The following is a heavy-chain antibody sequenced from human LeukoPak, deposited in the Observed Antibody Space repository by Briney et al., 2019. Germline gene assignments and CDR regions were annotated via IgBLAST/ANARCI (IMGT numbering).Heavy chain of an antibody. D-gene: IGHD3-22*01. J-gene: IGHJ4*02. CDR2: IYYSGYT. CDR1: GDSISGYY. CDR3: ARHYKDSSGYYYFDY. V-gene: IGHV4-59*08. Sequence: SETLSLTCTVSGDSISGYYWSWIRQPPEKGLEYIGYIYYSGYTDYNPSLKDRLTISVDTSKNQFSLELTSVTAADTAVYYCARHYKDSSGYYYFDYWGQGALVTVSS.